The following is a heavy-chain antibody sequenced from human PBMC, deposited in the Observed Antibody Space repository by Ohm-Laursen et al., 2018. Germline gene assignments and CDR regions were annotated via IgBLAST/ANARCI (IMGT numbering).Heavy chain of an antibody. V-gene: IGHV3-7*03. Sequence: SLRLSCSASGFTFSSYWMSWVRQAPGKGLEWVANIKQDGSEKYYVDSVKGRFTISRDNAKNSLYLQMNSLRAEDTAVYYCARHSSTGNYFDYWGQGTLVTVSS. CDR2: IKQDGSEK. J-gene: IGHJ4*02. CDR1: GFTFSSYW. CDR3: ARHSSTGNYFDY. D-gene: IGHD1-1*01.